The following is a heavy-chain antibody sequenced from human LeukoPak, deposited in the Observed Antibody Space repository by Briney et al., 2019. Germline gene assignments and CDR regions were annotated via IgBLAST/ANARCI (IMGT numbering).Heavy chain of an antibody. CDR1: GFTVSNDY. D-gene: IGHD2-15*01. V-gene: IGHV3-7*03. CDR3: AKEDHDAAAFDI. J-gene: IGHJ3*02. Sequence: GGSLRLSCAASGFTVSNDYMAWVRQDPGKGLEWVANIKQDGSEKYYVDSVKGRFTISRDNAKNSLYLQMNSLRAEDTAVYYCAKEDHDAAAFDIWAKGQWSPSLQ. CDR2: IKQDGSEK.